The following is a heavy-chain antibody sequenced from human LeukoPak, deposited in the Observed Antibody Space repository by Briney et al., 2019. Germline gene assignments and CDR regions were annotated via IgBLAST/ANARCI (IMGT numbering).Heavy chain of an antibody. V-gene: IGHV4-34*01. CDR2: INHSGST. Sequence: PSETLSLTCAVYGGSFSGYYWSWNRQPPGKGLEWIGEINHSGSTNYNPSLKSRVTISVDTSKNQFSPKLSSVTAADTAVYYCAGGWGGSYYFPYNWFDPWGQGTLVTVSS. D-gene: IGHD1-26*01. J-gene: IGHJ5*02. CDR1: GGSFSGYY. CDR3: AGGWGGSYYFPYNWFDP.